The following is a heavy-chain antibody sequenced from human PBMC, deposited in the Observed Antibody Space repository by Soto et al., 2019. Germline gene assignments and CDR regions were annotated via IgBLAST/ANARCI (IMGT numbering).Heavy chain of an antibody. V-gene: IGHV3-53*01. Sequence: EVQLVESGGGLIQPGGSLRLSCAASGFTVSSNYMSWVRQAPGKGLEWVSVIYSGGSTYYADSVKGRFTISRDNSKNTLYLQMNSLRAEDTAVYYCARDGAERGINAFDIWGQGTMVTVSS. CDR2: IYSGGST. D-gene: IGHD3-16*01. CDR1: GFTVSSNY. J-gene: IGHJ3*02. CDR3: ARDGAERGINAFDI.